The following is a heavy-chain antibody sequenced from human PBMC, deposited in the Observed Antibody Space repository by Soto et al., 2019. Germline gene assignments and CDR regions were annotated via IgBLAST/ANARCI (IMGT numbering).Heavy chain of an antibody. CDR2: INHSGDT. V-gene: IGHV4-34*01. D-gene: IGHD3-22*01. CDR1: GGSFTDYY. CDR3: ARNYYDSGRFGLVP. J-gene: IGHJ5*02. Sequence: QVRLPQWGARLLKPSETLSLTCAVYGGSFTDYYWSWISQPPGKGLEWIGEINHSGDTNYNPSLKSTVTLSVDTSKNQFSLKLSSVTAADTAVYYCARNYYDSGRFGLVPWGQGTQVTVSS.